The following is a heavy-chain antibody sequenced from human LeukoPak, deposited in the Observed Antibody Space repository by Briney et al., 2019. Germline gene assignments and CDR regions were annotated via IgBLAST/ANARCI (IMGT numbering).Heavy chain of an antibody. Sequence: ASVKVSCKASGYTRTGYYLHWVRQAPGQGLEWMGWINPNTGATHSARKFQGRITMTRDTSISTAYMDLSRLRSDDTAVYYCARDRVGSGWPRPYYFEVWGQGTLVTVSS. V-gene: IGHV1-2*02. CDR3: ARDRVGSGWPRPYYFEV. J-gene: IGHJ4*02. CDR1: GYTRTGYY. D-gene: IGHD6-19*01. CDR2: INPNTGAT.